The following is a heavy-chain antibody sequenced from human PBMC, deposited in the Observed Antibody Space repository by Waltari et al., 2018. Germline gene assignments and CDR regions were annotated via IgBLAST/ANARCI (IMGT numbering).Heavy chain of an antibody. J-gene: IGHJ6*02. V-gene: IGHV3-53*01. CDR3: ARLSDPNKYYYGMDV. CDR2: IYRGGSI. D-gene: IGHD3-16*02. Sequence: EVQLVQSGGGLIPPGGSLRLSCAASGLSVIDNYLSWGRQGPGKGLEWVSVIYRGGSIKYGYSVKGRFTLSRDNSKNTLFLQMNSLRSEDTAVYYCARLSDPNKYYYGMDVWGQGTTVTVSS. CDR1: GLSVIDNY.